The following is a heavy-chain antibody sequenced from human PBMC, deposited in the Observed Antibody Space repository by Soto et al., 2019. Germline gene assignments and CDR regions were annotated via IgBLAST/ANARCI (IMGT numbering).Heavy chain of an antibody. CDR3: ARNGPIQLWLRPFDY. D-gene: IGHD5-18*01. CDR2: IYYSGST. V-gene: IGHV4-39*01. CDR1: GCSISSSSYY. J-gene: IGHJ4*02. Sequence: AETLSLTCTVSGCSISSSSYYWGWIRQPPGKGLEWIGSIYYSGSTYYHPSLKSRVTTSVDTSKNKFSLKMSSVTAADTAVYYCARNGPIQLWLRPFDYWGQGTLVTVS.